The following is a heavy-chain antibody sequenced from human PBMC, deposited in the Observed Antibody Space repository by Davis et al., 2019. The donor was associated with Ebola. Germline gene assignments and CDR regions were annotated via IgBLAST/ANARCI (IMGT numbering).Heavy chain of an antibody. CDR3: ARCDRYYYYGMDV. Sequence: GESLKISCKGSGYSFTSYWIGWVRQMPGKGLERMGIIYPGDSDTRYSPSFQGQVTISADKSISTAYLQWSSLKASDTAMYYCARCDRYYYYGMDVWGQGTTVTVSS. J-gene: IGHJ6*02. CDR1: GYSFTSYW. V-gene: IGHV5-51*01. CDR2: IYPGDSDT. D-gene: IGHD2-21*01.